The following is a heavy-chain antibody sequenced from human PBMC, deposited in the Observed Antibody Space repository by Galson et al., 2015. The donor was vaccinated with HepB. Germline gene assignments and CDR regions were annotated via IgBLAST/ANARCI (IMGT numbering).Heavy chain of an antibody. CDR3: ARVFGVTWTTHYLDN. Sequence: SLRLSCATSGFSFSAHYMDWVRQAPGRGLEWVGRTRNKGNGYSTEYAASVKGRFTISRDDSKNSLSLQMDSLKAEDTAVYYCARVFGVTWTTHYLDNWGQGTLVLVSS. J-gene: IGHJ4*02. CDR1: GFSFSAHY. D-gene: IGHD1-1*01. V-gene: IGHV3-72*01. CDR2: TRNKGNGYST.